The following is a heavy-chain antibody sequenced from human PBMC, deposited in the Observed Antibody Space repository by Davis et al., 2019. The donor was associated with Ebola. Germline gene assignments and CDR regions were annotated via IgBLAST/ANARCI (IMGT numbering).Heavy chain of an antibody. V-gene: IGHV3-30*18. D-gene: IGHD3-16*01. CDR2: ISSDGSRE. CDR3: AKLRSHDYTDSSDDFYLDL. J-gene: IGHJ2*01. CDR1: GFTFSSYS. Sequence: GESLKISCAASGFTFSSYSMNWVRQAPGKGLEWVALISSDGSREYYADSVEGRFTISKDNSGNTLYLHMNALTAKDTALYYCAKLRSHDYTDSSDDFYLDLWGRGTLVTVSS.